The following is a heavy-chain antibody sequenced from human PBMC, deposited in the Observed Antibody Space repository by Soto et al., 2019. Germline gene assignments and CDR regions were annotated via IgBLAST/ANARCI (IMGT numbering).Heavy chain of an antibody. CDR1: GGSISSGGYY. V-gene: IGHV4-31*03. D-gene: IGHD2-2*02. CDR2: IYYSGST. J-gene: IGHJ6*02. CDR3: ARDLLVVVPAAIKRDYYYGMDV. Sequence: PSETLSLTCTVSGGSISSGGYYWSWIRQHPGKGLEWIGYIYYSGSTYYNPSLKSRVTISVDTSKNQFSLKLSSVTAADTAVYYCARDLLVVVPAAIKRDYYYGMDVWGQGTTVTSP.